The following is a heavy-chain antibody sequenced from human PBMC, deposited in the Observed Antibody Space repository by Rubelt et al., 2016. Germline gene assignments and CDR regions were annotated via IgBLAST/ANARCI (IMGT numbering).Heavy chain of an antibody. CDR1: GGSFSGYY. D-gene: IGHD3-22*01. CDR2: INHSGST. CDR3: ARYYESSGVAAD. J-gene: IGHJ4*02. Sequence: QVQLQQWGAGLLKPSETLSLTCAVYGGSFSGYYWSWIRQPPGKGLEWIGEINHSGSTNYNPSLKSRVTISGDTSKNQFSLKLSSVTAADTAVYYCARYYESSGVAADWGQGTLVTVSS. V-gene: IGHV4-34*01.